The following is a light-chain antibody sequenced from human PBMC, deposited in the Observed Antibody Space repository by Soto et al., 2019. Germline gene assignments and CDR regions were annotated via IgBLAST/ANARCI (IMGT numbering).Light chain of an antibody. Sequence: DIQMTQSPSSLSASVGDRVTITCRASQTISTYLNWYQQKPRKAPKLLIYAASTLQSGVPSRFSGSGSGTDFTLTINSLQPEDFATYYCQQSLGIPYTFGQGTKLEIQ. CDR3: QQSLGIPYT. CDR2: AAS. CDR1: QTISTY. V-gene: IGKV1-39*01. J-gene: IGKJ2*01.